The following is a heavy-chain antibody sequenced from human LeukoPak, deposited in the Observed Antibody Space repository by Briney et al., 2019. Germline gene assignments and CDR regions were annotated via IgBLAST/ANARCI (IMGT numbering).Heavy chain of an antibody. CDR3: ARVSGAATTIDY. Sequence: SETLSLTCTVSGGSISSYYWSWIRQPPGKGLEWIGYIYYSGSTNYNPSLKSRVTILVDTSKNQFSLKLSSVTAADTAAYYCARVSGAATTIDYWGQGTLVTVSS. D-gene: IGHD5-12*01. CDR1: GGSISSYY. CDR2: IYYSGST. V-gene: IGHV4-59*01. J-gene: IGHJ4*02.